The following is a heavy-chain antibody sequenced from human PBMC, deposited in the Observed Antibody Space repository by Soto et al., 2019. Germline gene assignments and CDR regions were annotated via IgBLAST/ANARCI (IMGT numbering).Heavy chain of an antibody. J-gene: IGHJ6*02. Sequence: QVQLQQWGAGLLKPSETLSLTCAVYGGSFSGYYWSWIRQPPGKGLEWIGEINHSGSNNYNPSLMTRVNISVETPNNQLSLQLSSSPAAVPAVYFGGRETSWQQLVNYCYSFGMDVWGQGSPVTVSS. CDR2: INHSGSN. CDR3: GRETSWQQLVNYCYSFGMDV. D-gene: IGHD6-13*01. CDR1: GGSFSGYY. V-gene: IGHV4-34*01.